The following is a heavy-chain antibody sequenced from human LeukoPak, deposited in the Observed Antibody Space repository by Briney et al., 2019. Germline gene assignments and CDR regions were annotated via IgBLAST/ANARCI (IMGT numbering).Heavy chain of an antibody. D-gene: IGHD1-26*01. CDR1: GFTFSSYG. CDR2: IWYDGSNK. Sequence: PGRSLRLSCAASGFTFSSYGMHWVRQAPGKGLEWVVVIWYDGSNKYYADSVKGRFTISRDNSKNTLYLQVNSLRAEDTAVYYCAKGGKWDVTPFDYWGQGTLVTVSS. V-gene: IGHV3-33*06. J-gene: IGHJ4*02. CDR3: AKGGKWDVTPFDY.